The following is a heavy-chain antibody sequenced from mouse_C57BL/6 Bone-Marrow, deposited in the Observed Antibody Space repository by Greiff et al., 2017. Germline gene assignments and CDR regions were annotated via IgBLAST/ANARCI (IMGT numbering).Heavy chain of an antibody. CDR3: ARGDGNLRFGY. Sequence: QVQLKQPGAELVMPGASVKLSCKASGYTFTSYWMHWVKQRPGQGLEWIGEIDPSDSYTNYNQKFKGKSTLTVDKSSSAAYMQLSSLTSEDSAVYYCARGDGNLRFGYWGQGTLVTV. CDR2: IDPSDSYT. CDR1: GYTFTSYW. V-gene: IGHV1-69*01. D-gene: IGHD2-1*01. J-gene: IGHJ3*01.